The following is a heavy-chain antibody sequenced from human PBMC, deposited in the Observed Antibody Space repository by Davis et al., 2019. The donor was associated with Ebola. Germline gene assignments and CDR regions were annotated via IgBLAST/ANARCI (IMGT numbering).Heavy chain of an antibody. V-gene: IGHV1-69*06. J-gene: IGHJ6*02. CDR2: IIPIFGTA. D-gene: IGHD2-15*01. CDR3: ARAKIVVVASHPYYYYGMDV. Sequence: SVKVSCKASVCTFSIYAISWVRQAPGQGLEWMGGIIPIFGTANYAQKFQGRVTITADKSTSTAYMELSSLRSEDTAVYYCARAKIVVVASHPYYYYGMDVWGQGTTVTVSS. CDR1: VCTFSIYA.